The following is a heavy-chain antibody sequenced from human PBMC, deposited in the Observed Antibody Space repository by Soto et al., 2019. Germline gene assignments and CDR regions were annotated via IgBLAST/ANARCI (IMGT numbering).Heavy chain of an antibody. CDR1: RYTFTSYG. Sequence: GASVKVSCTASRYTFTSYGISRVRQAPGQGLEWMGWISAYNGNTNYAQKLQGRVTMTTDTSTSTAYMELRSLRSDDTAVYYCARVWNDADFDYWGQGTLVTVSS. CDR2: ISAYNGNT. V-gene: IGHV1-18*01. J-gene: IGHJ4*02. D-gene: IGHD1-1*01. CDR3: ARVWNDADFDY.